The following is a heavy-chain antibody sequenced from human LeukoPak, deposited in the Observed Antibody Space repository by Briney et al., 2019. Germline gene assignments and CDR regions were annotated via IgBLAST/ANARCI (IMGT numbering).Heavy chain of an antibody. CDR2: IYSGGTT. D-gene: IGHD5-18*01. Sequence: GGSLRLSCAASGFTVSTNCMTWVHQAPGKGLEWVSTIYSGGTTYYADSVMGRFTISRHNSRNTLYLQMNSLRAEDTAVYYCARVDTVMAYYFDLWGQGTLVTVSS. CDR1: GFTVSTNC. J-gene: IGHJ4*02. V-gene: IGHV3-53*04. CDR3: ARVDTVMAYYFDL.